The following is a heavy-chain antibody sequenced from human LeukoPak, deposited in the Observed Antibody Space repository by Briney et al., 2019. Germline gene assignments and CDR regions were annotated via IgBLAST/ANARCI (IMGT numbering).Heavy chain of an antibody. CDR3: AKDAPDIVVVVAAGYYFDY. Sequence: GGSLRLSCAASGFTFSSYAMSWVRQAPGKGLEWVSAISGSGGSTYYADSVKGRFTISRDNSKNTLYLQMNSLRAEGTAVYYCAKDAPDIVVVVAAGYYFDYWGQGTLVTVSS. CDR2: ISGSGGST. CDR1: GFTFSSYA. J-gene: IGHJ4*02. V-gene: IGHV3-23*01. D-gene: IGHD2-15*01.